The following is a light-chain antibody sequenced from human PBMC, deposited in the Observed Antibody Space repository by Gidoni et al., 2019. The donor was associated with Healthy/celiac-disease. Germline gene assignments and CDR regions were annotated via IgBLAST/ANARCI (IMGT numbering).Light chain of an antibody. V-gene: IGKV1-13*02. CDR1: QGISSA. CDR3: QQFNSYLT. J-gene: IGKJ4*01. Sequence: AIQLTQSPSSLSVSVGDRATITCRASQGISSALAWYQQKPGKAPKLLIYDASSLESGVPSRYSGSGSGTDFTLTISSLQPEDFATYYCQQFNSYLTFGGGTKVEIK. CDR2: DAS.